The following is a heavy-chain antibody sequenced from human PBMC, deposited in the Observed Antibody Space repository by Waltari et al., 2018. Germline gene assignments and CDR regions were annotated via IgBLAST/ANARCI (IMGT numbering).Heavy chain of an antibody. J-gene: IGHJ4*02. CDR1: GFTFSSYA. D-gene: IGHD3-10*01. V-gene: IGHV3-23*01. CDR2: ISGSGGST. CDR3: AKDRLCFGELSPDFDY. Sequence: AASGFTFSSYAMSWVRQAPGKGLEWVPAISGSGGSTYYADSVQGRFTISRDNTKNTLYLQMNSLRAEDTAVYYCAKDRLCFGELSPDFDYWGQGTLVTVSS.